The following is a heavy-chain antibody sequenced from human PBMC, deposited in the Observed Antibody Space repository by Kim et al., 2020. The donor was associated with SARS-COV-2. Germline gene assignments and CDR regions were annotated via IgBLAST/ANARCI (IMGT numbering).Heavy chain of an antibody. Sequence: SETLSLTCTVSGGSISSYYWSWIRQPPGKGLEWIGYIYYSGSTNYNPSLKSRVTISVDTAKNQFSLKLGSVTAADTAVYYCARAGESGWFRVISGMDVWGKGTTVTVSS. CDR2: IYYSGST. J-gene: IGHJ6*04. V-gene: IGHV4-59*13. D-gene: IGHD3-10*01. CDR1: GGSISSYY. CDR3: ARAGESGWFRVISGMDV.